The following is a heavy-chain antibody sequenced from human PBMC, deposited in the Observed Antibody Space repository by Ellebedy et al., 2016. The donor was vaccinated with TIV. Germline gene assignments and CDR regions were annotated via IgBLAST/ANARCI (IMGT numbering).Heavy chain of an antibody. CDR3: ARQEGDGYNLYY. V-gene: IGHV5-51*01. CDR2: IYPEDSDV. Sequence: GESLKISXKGSGYSFTKYWIAWVRQMPGKGLEWMGIIYPEDSDVKYSPSFQGQVTISADKSISTAYLQWSSLKASDTAMYYCARQEGDGYNLYYWGQGTLVTVSS. J-gene: IGHJ4*02. CDR1: GYSFTKYW. D-gene: IGHD5-24*01.